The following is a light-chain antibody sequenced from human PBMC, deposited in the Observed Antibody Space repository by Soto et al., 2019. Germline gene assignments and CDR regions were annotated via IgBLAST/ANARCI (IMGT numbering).Light chain of an antibody. CDR2: LNNDGSH. J-gene: IGLJ2*01. V-gene: IGLV4-69*01. CDR1: SGHSSYA. CDR3: QTWGTGIQV. Sequence: QAVVTQSPSASASLGASVKLTCTLSSGHSSYAIAWHQQQPEKGPRYLMKLNNDGSHSKGDGIPDRFSGSSSGAERYLTISSLQSEDEADYYCQTWGTGIQVFGGGTKLTVL.